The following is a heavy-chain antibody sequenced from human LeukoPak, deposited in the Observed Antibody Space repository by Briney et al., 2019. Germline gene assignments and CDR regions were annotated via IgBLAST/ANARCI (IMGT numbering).Heavy chain of an antibody. D-gene: IGHD5-12*01. V-gene: IGHV3-30-3*01. Sequence: PGRSLRLSCAASGFTFSSYAMHWVRQAPGKGLEWVAVISYDGSNKYYADSVKGRFTISRDNSKNTLYLQMNSLRAEDTAVYYCARDAYYYSGYDDPYALGYWGQGTLVTVSS. J-gene: IGHJ4*02. CDR1: GFTFSSYA. CDR2: ISYDGSNK. CDR3: ARDAYYYSGYDDPYALGY.